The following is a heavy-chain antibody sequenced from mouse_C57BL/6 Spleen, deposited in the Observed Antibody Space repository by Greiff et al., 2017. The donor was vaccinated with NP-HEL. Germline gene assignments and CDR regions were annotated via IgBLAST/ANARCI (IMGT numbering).Heavy chain of an antibody. V-gene: IGHV1-81*01. Sequence: QVHVKQSGAELARPGASVKLSCKASGYTFTSYGISWVKQRTGQGLEWIGEIYPRSGNTYYNEKFKGKATLTADKSSSTAYMELRSLTSEDSAVYFCARPDDYHNWYFDVWGTGTTVTVSS. CDR3: ARPDDYHNWYFDV. J-gene: IGHJ1*03. D-gene: IGHD2-4*01. CDR2: IYPRSGNT. CDR1: GYTFTSYG.